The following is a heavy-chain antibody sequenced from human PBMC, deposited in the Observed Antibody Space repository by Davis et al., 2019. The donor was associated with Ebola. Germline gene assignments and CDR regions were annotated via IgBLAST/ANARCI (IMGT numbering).Heavy chain of an antibody. V-gene: IGHV3-30-3*01. CDR1: GFTFSSYA. CDR2: ISYDGSNK. CDR3: ALEYGAWFDP. J-gene: IGHJ5*02. Sequence: PGGSLRLSCAASGFTFSSYAMHWVHQAPGKGLEWVAVISYDGSNKYYADSVKGRFTISRDNSKNTLYLQMNSLRAEDTAVYYCALEYGAWFDPWGQGTLVTVSS. D-gene: IGHD3-3*01.